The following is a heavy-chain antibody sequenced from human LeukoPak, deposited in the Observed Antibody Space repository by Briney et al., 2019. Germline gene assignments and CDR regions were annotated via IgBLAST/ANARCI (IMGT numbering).Heavy chain of an antibody. CDR2: IYHSGST. CDR3: AREPRYYDSSGYYYSDPPLYYYYYGMDV. D-gene: IGHD3-22*01. V-gene: IGHV4-4*02. CDR1: GGSISSSNW. Sequence: SETLSLTCAASGGSISSSNWWSWVRQPPGKGLEWIGEIYHSGSTNYNPYLKSRVTISVDKSKNQFSLKLSSVTAADTAVYYCAREPRYYDSSGYYYSDPPLYYYYYGMDVWGQGTTVTVSS. J-gene: IGHJ6*02.